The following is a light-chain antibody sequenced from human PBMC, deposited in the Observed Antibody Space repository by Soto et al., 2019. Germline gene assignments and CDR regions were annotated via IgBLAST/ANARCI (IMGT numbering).Light chain of an antibody. J-gene: IGKJ5*01. V-gene: IGKV3-11*01. Sequence: EFVLTQSPATLSLSPWETAILSCRASQSVAGSLAWYQQKPGQAPRLLIYDISTRAAAIPARFSGSGSGTDFTLTVSGLEPEDFALYYCQQRSKRITFGQGTRLEIK. CDR2: DIS. CDR1: QSVAGS. CDR3: QQRSKRIT.